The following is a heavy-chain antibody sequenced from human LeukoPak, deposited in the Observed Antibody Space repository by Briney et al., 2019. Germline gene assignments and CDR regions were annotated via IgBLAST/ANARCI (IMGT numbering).Heavy chain of an antibody. CDR1: GGSISSYY. CDR2: IYTSGST. Sequence: SETLSLTCTVSGGSISSYYWSWIRQPPGKGLEWIGRIYTSGSTNYNPSLKSRVTMSVDTSKNQFSLKLSSVTAADTAVYYCARVGEDYYDSSGYSFDYWGQGTLVTVSS. D-gene: IGHD3-22*01. CDR3: ARVGEDYYDSSGYSFDY. V-gene: IGHV4-4*07. J-gene: IGHJ4*02.